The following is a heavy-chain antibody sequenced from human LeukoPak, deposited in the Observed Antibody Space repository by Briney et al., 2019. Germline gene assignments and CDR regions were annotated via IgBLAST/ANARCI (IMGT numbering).Heavy chain of an antibody. J-gene: IGHJ3*02. CDR3: ARGWELVDAFDI. V-gene: IGHV4-39*07. CDR2: IYYSGST. D-gene: IGHD1-26*01. CDR1: GGSISSSSYY. Sequence: SETLSLTCTVSGGSISSSSYYWGWIRQPPGKGLEWIGSIYYSGSTYYNPSLKSRVTISVDTSKNQFSLKLSSVTAADTAVYYCARGWELVDAFDIWGQGTMVTVSS.